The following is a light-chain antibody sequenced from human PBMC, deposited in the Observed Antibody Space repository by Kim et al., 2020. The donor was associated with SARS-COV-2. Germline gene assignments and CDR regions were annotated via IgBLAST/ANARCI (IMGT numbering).Light chain of an antibody. V-gene: IGKV4-1*01. Sequence: DIVMTQSPDSLAVSLGERATLNCKSSQTVLYNSNNKNYLAWYQQKPGPAPKLLIYWASIRESAVSDRFSGSGSETDFTLTISSLQAEDVAVYYCQQYYSTPPSFGQGTKLEI. CDR1: QTVLYNSNNKNY. CDR3: QQYYSTPPS. J-gene: IGKJ2*03. CDR2: WAS.